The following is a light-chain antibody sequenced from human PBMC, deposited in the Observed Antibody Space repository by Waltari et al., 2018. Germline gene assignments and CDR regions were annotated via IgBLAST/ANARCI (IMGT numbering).Light chain of an antibody. CDR2: AAS. Sequence: DIQMTQSTSSMSATVGDRVTITCQASQTITNYLSWYQKKSWKAPKLLIYAASSLQSWFPSRFIGSGSGTDFTLTITSLQPEDFATYHCPQSYSTPWTFGQGTQVEIK. CDR1: QTITNY. J-gene: IGKJ1*01. CDR3: PQSYSTPWT. V-gene: IGKV1-39*01.